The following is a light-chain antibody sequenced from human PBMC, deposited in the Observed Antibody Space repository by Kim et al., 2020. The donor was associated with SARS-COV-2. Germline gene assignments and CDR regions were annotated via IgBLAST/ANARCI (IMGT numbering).Light chain of an antibody. CDR3: QQYNSYVTWT. V-gene: IGKV1-5*01. CDR1: QSISNW. J-gene: IGKJ1*01. Sequence: SVGDRVTITCRASQSISNWLAWYQQKPGKAPKLLVYDASHLGSGVPSRFSGSGSGTEFTLTINCLQPDDFATYYCQQYNSYVTWTFGQGTKVEIK. CDR2: DAS.